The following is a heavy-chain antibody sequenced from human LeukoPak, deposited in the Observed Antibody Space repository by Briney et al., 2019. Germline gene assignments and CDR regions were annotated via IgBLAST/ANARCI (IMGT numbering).Heavy chain of an antibody. Sequence: ASVKVSCKASGYTFTSYGISWVRQAPGQGLEWMGWISAYNGNTNYAQKLQGRVTMTTDTSTSTAYMELRSLRSDDTAVYYCAMSERMNDAFVIWGQGTMVTVSS. CDR3: AMSERMNDAFVI. J-gene: IGHJ3*02. D-gene: IGHD2-15*01. CDR1: GYTFTSYG. V-gene: IGHV1-18*04. CDR2: ISAYNGNT.